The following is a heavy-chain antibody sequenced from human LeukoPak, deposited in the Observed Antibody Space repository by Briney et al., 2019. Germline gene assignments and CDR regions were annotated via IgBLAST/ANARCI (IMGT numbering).Heavy chain of an antibody. J-gene: IGHJ4*02. V-gene: IGHV4-4*07. CDR3: ARGIADPYSFDS. CDR2: ICSTGST. CDR1: GGSINFYY. Sequence: SETLSLTCTVSGGSINFYYWSWIRQPAGKGLEWIGRICSTGSTNYSPSLKSRVTMSADKSKNQFSLNLSSVTAADTAVYYCARGIADPYSFDSWGQGTLVTVSS. D-gene: IGHD6-13*01.